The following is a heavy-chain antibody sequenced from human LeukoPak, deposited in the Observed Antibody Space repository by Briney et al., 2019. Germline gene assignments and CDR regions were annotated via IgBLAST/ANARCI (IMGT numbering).Heavy chain of an antibody. CDR3: ARLGGPYYDSSGYLTY. J-gene: IGHJ4*02. Sequence: SETLSLTCTVSGGSISSYYWSWIRQPPGKGLEWIGYIYYSGSTNYNPSLKSRVTISVDTSKNQFSLKLSSVTAADTAVYYCARLGGPYYDSSGYLTYWGQGTLVTVSS. CDR2: IYYSGST. V-gene: IGHV4-59*01. CDR1: GGSISSYY. D-gene: IGHD3-22*01.